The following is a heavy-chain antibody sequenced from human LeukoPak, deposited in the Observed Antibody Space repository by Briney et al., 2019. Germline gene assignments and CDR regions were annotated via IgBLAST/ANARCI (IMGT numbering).Heavy chain of an antibody. D-gene: IGHD3-16*01. CDR2: ISGSGGST. J-gene: IGHJ4*02. CDR3: AKEGVDYVWGSYTY. Sequence: GGSLRLSCATSGFSFSSYAMSWVRQAPGKGLEWVSAISGSGGSTYYADSVKGRFTISRDNSKNTLYLQMNSLRAEDTAVYYCAKEGVDYVWGSYTYWGQGTLVTVSS. V-gene: IGHV3-23*01. CDR1: GFSFSSYA.